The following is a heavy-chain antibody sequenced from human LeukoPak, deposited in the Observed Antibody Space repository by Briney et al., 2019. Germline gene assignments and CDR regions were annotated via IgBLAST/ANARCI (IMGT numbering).Heavy chain of an antibody. CDR2: IIPIFGTA. Sequence: SVKVSCKASGGTFSSYAISWVRQAPGQGLEWMGGIIPIFGTANYAQKFQGRVTITADRSTSTAYMELSSLRSEDTAVYYCARGYSYGYPLDYWGQGTLVTVSS. D-gene: IGHD5-18*01. CDR3: ARGYSYGYPLDY. V-gene: IGHV1-69*06. CDR1: GGTFSSYA. J-gene: IGHJ4*02.